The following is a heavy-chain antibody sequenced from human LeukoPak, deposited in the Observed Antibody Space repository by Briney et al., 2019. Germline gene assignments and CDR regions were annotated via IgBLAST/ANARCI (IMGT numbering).Heavy chain of an antibody. CDR2: IYYSGST. CDR3: ARLVAAAGGFDY. V-gene: IGHV4-39*01. D-gene: IGHD6-13*01. Sequence: PSETLSLTCTVSGGSISSSSYYWGWIRQPPGKGLEWIGSIYYSGSTYYNPSLKSRVTISVDTSKNQFSLKLSSVTAADTAVYYCARLVAAAGGFDYWGQGTLVTVSS. J-gene: IGHJ4*02. CDR1: GGSISSSSYY.